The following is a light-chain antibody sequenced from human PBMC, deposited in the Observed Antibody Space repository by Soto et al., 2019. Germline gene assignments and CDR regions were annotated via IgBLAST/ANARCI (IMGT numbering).Light chain of an antibody. V-gene: IGKV1-5*03. J-gene: IGKJ1*01. CDR1: QTISSW. CDR2: KAS. CDR3: QHYNSYSEA. Sequence: DIQMTQSPSTLSGSVGDRVTITCRASQTISSWLAWYQQKPGKAPKLLIYKASTLKSGVPSRFRGSGSGTEFTLTISSLQPDDFANYYCQHYNSYSEALGQGTQV.